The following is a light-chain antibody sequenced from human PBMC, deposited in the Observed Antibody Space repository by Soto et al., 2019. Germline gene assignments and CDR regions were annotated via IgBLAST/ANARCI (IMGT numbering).Light chain of an antibody. J-gene: IGKJ2*01. CDR1: QRVSSN. CDR3: QQYNNWPPMYT. Sequence: EIVMTQSPATLSVSPGERATLSCRASQRVSSNLAWYQQKPGQAPRLLIYGASTRATGIPARFSGSVSGTEFTLTISSLQSEDFAVYYCQQYNNWPPMYTFGQGTKLEIK. V-gene: IGKV3-15*01. CDR2: GAS.